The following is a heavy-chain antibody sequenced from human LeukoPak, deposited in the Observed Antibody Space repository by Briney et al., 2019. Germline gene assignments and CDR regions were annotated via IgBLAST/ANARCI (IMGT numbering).Heavy chain of an antibody. V-gene: IGHV4-61*02. Sequence: PSETLSLTCTVSGGSISSGSYYCSWIRQPAGKGPEWIGRIYTSGSTNYNPSLKSRVTISMDTSKKHCSLQLTSVTAAETAVYYCARAAFGDYEWYFDLWGRGTLVTVSS. CDR3: ARAAFGDYEWYFDL. D-gene: IGHD4-17*01. J-gene: IGHJ2*01. CDR2: IYTSGST. CDR1: GGSISSGSYY.